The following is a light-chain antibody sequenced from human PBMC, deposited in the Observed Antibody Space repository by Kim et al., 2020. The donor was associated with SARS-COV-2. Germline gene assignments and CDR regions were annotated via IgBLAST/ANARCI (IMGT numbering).Light chain of an antibody. Sequence: DIETTQSPSSLSASVGDRVTITCQASQDITKYLNWYQHKPGKAPQLLIYDASILETGVPSRFSGSGSGTDFAVTISSLQPEDIALYYCQQYDNLPITFGQGTRLEIK. CDR3: QQYDNLPIT. CDR2: DAS. J-gene: IGKJ5*01. CDR1: QDITKY. V-gene: IGKV1-33*01.